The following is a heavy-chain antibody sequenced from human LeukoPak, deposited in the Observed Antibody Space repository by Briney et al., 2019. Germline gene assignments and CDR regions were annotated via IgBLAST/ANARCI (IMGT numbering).Heavy chain of an antibody. CDR2: IYCDGDK. Sequence: SGPTLVKPTQTLTLTCTFSGFSLSTSGVGVGWIRQPPGTALEFLALIYCDGDKRYNPSLKNRLTITKDTSTNQVVLIMTNMAPVDTATYYCAHRHSPIGSYWGQGTLVTVSS. J-gene: IGHJ4*02. D-gene: IGHD1-26*01. CDR3: AHRHSPIGSY. V-gene: IGHV2-5*02. CDR1: GFSLSTSGVG.